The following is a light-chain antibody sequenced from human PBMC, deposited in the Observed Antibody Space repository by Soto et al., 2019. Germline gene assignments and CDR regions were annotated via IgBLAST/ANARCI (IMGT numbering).Light chain of an antibody. CDR3: QQYSSVPV. V-gene: IGKV1-27*01. CDR2: AAS. J-gene: IGKJ3*01. Sequence: DIQMTQSPTSMSASVGDRVTITCRASQGIRHFVAWYQQKPGKAPKLLIYAASTLQSGVPSRCSGSASGTDFTLTINSLHHEDVATYSCQQYSSVPVFGPGTKVEIK. CDR1: QGIRHF.